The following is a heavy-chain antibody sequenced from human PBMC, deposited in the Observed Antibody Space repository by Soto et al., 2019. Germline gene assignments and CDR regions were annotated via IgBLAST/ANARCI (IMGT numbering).Heavy chain of an antibody. D-gene: IGHD3-3*01. CDR1: GGSISSGGYY. Sequence: KTSETLSLTCTVSGGSISSGGYYWSWIRQHPGKGLEWIGYIYYSGSTYYNPSLKSRVTISVDTSKNQFSLKLSSVTAADTAVYYCARALITIFGVVNGMDVWGQGTTVTVSS. CDR3: ARALITIFGVVNGMDV. V-gene: IGHV4-31*03. J-gene: IGHJ6*02. CDR2: IYYSGST.